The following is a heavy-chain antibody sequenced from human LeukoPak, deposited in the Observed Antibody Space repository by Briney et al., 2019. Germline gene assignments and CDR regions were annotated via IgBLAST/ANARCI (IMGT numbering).Heavy chain of an antibody. J-gene: IGHJ4*02. V-gene: IGHV1-8*01. CDR2: MSPSSGNT. CDR1: GYTFTSYD. D-gene: IGHD1-1*01. Sequence: ASVKVSCKASGYTFTSYDINWVRQATGHGLEWMGWMSPSSGNTVYAQKFQGRVSMTRNTSISTAYMELSSLRPEDTAVYYCARWGTMTPAYSDYWGQGTLVTVSS. CDR3: ARWGTMTPAYSDY.